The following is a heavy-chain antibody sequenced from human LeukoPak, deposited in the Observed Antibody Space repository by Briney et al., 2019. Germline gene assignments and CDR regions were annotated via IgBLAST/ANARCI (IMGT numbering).Heavy chain of an antibody. CDR1: SGSFSGYY. Sequence: SETLSLTCAVYSGSFSGYYWSWIRQPPEKGLEWIGEINHSGSTNYNPSLKSRVTISVDTSKNQFSLKLSSVTAADTAVYYCARGGFTMVRGVIGAYYYYGMDVSGQGTTVTVSS. CDR2: INHSGST. J-gene: IGHJ6*02. D-gene: IGHD3-10*01. CDR3: ARGGFTMVRGVIGAYYYYGMDV. V-gene: IGHV4-34*01.